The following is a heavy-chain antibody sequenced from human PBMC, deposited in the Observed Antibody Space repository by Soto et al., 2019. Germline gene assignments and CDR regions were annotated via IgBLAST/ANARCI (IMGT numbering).Heavy chain of an antibody. CDR2: LYTRGTT. Sequence: ETLSLTCSVSGASISNFYWSWIRQSAGKGLEWIGRLYTRGTTDYNPSLKSRVTMSIDTSKNRVSLSLTSVTAADTAVYYCAKGGTYYFDSWGQGIVVTVSS. J-gene: IGHJ4*02. CDR1: GASISNFY. V-gene: IGHV4-4*07. CDR3: AKGGTYYFDS. D-gene: IGHD3-16*01.